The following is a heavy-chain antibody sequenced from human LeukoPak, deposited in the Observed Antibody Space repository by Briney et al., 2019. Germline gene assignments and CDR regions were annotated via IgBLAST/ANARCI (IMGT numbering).Heavy chain of an antibody. CDR2: ISSSSDYI. J-gene: IGHJ4*02. CDR3: ARGIISGWENQYFDY. Sequence: GGSLRLSCAASGFTFSSYSINWVRQAPGKGLEWVSSISSSSDYISYADSVKGRFTISRDNAKNSLYLQMNSLRAEDTAVYYCARGIISGWENQYFDYWGQGTPVTVSS. CDR1: GFTFSSYS. D-gene: IGHD6-19*01. V-gene: IGHV3-21*01.